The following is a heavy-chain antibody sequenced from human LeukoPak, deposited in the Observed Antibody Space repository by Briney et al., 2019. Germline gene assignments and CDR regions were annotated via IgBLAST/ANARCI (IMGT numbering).Heavy chain of an antibody. CDR2: IYSGGNT. V-gene: IGHV3-53*01. CDR1: GFTVSSNY. CDR3: ARDHREAVGTMTMTGAAKDAYNI. D-gene: IGHD3-22*01. J-gene: IGHJ3*02. Sequence: GGSLRLSCAASGFTVSSNYMSWVRQAPGKGLEWVSVIYSGGNTYYADSVTGRFTISRDNSKNTLYLQMNSLRAEDTAVYYCARDHREAVGTMTMTGAAKDAYNIWGQGTKVTVSS.